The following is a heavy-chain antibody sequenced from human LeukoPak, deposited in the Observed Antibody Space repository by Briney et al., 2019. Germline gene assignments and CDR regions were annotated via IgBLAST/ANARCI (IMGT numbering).Heavy chain of an antibody. CDR2: ISSSGSTI. V-gene: IGHV3-11*04. J-gene: IGHJ4*02. D-gene: IGHD3-22*01. Sequence: GGSLRLSCAASGFTFSDYYMSWIRQAPGKGLEWVSYISSSGSTIYYADSVKGRFTISRDNSKNTLYLQMNSLRVEDTAVYYCAKVTVPQVVITAGGSDYWGQGTLVTVSS. CDR1: GFTFSDYY. CDR3: AKVTVPQVVITAGGSDY.